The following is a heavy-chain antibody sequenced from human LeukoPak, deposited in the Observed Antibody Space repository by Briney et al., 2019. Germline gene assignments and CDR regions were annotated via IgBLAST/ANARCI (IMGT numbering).Heavy chain of an antibody. J-gene: IGHJ4*02. V-gene: IGHV3-48*01. D-gene: IGHD2-2*01. CDR1: GFTFSGYS. Sequence: GGSLRLSCAASGFTFSGYSMNWVRQAPGKGLEWLSYISSGSSAIYYSDSVKGRLTISRDNAKNSLYLQMNSLRAEDTAVYYCARVRSTSSFDYWGQGTLVTVSS. CDR2: ISSGSSAI. CDR3: ARVRSTSSFDY.